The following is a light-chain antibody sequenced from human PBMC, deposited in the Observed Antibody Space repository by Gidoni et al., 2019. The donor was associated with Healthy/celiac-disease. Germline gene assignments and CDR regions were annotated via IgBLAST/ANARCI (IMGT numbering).Light chain of an antibody. CDR2: GNS. J-gene: IGLJ1*01. CDR3: QSYDSILSGFYV. Sequence: QAVLTQPPSVSGGPGQRVTISCTGRSSNIGAGYDVHWYQQLPGTAPKRLIYGNSNRPSGVPDRFSGSKSGTSASLAITGLPAEDEADYYCQSYDSILSGFYVFGTGTKVTVL. CDR1: SSNIGAGYD. V-gene: IGLV1-40*01.